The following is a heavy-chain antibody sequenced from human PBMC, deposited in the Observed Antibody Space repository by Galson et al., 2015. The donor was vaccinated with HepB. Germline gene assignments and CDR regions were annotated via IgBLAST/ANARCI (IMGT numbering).Heavy chain of an antibody. D-gene: IGHD3-9*01. CDR1: GGSISSGSYY. CDR2: IYTSGST. Sequence: TLSLTCTVSGGSISSGSYYWSWIRQPAGKGLEWIGRIYTSGSTNYNPSLKSRVTISVDTSKNQFSLKLSSVTAADTAVYYCASPLQRNYDILTGSPLGTFDIWGQGTMVTVSS. J-gene: IGHJ3*02. CDR3: ASPLQRNYDILTGSPLGTFDI. V-gene: IGHV4-61*02.